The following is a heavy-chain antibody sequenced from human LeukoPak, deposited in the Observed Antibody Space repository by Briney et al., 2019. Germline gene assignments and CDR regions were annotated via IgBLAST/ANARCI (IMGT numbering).Heavy chain of an antibody. D-gene: IGHD3-22*01. Sequence: GGSLRLSCAASGFTFSDYYMSWIRQAPGKGLEWVSYISTSGSTIYYADSVKGRFTISRDNAKNSLYLQMNSLRAEDTALYYCARGAKSMIVVVITVAFDIWGQGTMVTVSS. CDR1: GFTFSDYY. J-gene: IGHJ3*02. CDR3: ARGAKSMIVVVITVAFDI. CDR2: ISTSGSTI. V-gene: IGHV3-11*01.